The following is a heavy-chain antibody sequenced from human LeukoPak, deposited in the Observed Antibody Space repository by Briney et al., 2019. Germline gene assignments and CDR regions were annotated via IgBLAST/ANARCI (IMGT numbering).Heavy chain of an antibody. CDR2: ISNDGSRK. Sequence: GRSLRLSCAPSGFTFSRHGMHWVRQAPGKGLEWVAIISNDGSRKYYAHSVEGRFTISRDNSKNTLYLQMDSLRAEDTAIYYCARDRAWNYFDYWGQGTLVTVSS. V-gene: IGHV3-30*03. D-gene: IGHD3-3*01. CDR3: ARDRAWNYFDY. J-gene: IGHJ4*02. CDR1: GFTFSRHG.